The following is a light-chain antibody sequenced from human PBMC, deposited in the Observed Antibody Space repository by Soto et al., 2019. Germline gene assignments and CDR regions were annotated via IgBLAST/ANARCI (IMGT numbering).Light chain of an antibody. CDR3: QQYGSSPLT. Sequence: VLTQSPGTLSLSPGERATLSCRASQSVSSSYLAWYQQKPGQAPRLLIYGASSRATGIPDRFSGSGSGTDFTLTISRLEPEDFAVYYCQQYGSSPLTFGGGTKV. J-gene: IGKJ4*01. V-gene: IGKV3-20*01. CDR2: GAS. CDR1: QSVSSSY.